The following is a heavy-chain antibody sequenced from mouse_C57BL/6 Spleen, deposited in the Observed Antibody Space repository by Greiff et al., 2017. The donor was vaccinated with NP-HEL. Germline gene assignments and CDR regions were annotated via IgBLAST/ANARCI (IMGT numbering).Heavy chain of an antibody. Sequence: VQLQQSGPELVKPGASVKISCKASGYAFSSSWMNWVKQRPGKGLEWIGRIYPGDGDTNYNGKFKGKATLTADKPSSPACMQLSSLTSEYSAVCFCAREGGSVYYFDCWGQGTTLTVSS. V-gene: IGHV1-82*01. CDR3: AREGGSVYYFDC. CDR2: IYPGDGDT. D-gene: IGHD1-1*01. CDR1: GYAFSSSW. J-gene: IGHJ2*01.